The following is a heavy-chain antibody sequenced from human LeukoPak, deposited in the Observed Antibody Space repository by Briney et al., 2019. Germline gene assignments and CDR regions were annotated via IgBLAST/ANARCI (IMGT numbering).Heavy chain of an antibody. J-gene: IGHJ3*02. CDR3: ARGLYDNDAFDI. CDR1: GGSISSSSYY. V-gene: IGHV4-39*07. CDR2: IYYSGST. Sequence: SETLSLTCTVSGGSISSSSYYWGWIRQPPGKGLEWIGSIYYSGSTYYNPSLKSRVTISVDTSKNQFSLKLSSVTAADTAVYYCARGLYDNDAFDIWGQGTIVTVSS. D-gene: IGHD2-2*02.